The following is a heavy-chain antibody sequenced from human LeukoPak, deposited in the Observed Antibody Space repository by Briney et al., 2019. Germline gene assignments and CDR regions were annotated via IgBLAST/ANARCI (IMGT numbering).Heavy chain of an antibody. J-gene: IGHJ4*02. CDR1: GYTFTSYY. Sequence: ASVKVSCKASGYTFTSYYMHWVRQAPGQGLEWMGIINPSGGSTSYAQKFQGRVTMTRDTSTSTVYMELSSLRSEDTAVYYCARDLGLNYDSSGYLGVFDYWGQGTLVTVSS. V-gene: IGHV1-46*01. CDR3: ARDLGLNYDSSGYLGVFDY. D-gene: IGHD3-22*01. CDR2: INPSGGST.